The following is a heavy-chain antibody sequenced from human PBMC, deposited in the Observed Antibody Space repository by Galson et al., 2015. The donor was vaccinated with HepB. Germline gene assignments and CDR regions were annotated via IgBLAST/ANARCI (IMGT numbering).Heavy chain of an antibody. CDR1: GDSVSTHSAA. V-gene: IGHV6-1*01. Sequence: CAISGDSVSTHSAAWNWIRQSPSRGLEWLGRTYYRSKWYNDYAVSVKSRITINPDTSKNQFSLHLNSVTPEDTAVYYCARAGCDGGSCYFNFYFDSWGQGTLVTVSS. CDR3: ARAGCDGGSCYFNFYFDS. D-gene: IGHD2-15*01. CDR2: TYYRSKWYN. J-gene: IGHJ4*02.